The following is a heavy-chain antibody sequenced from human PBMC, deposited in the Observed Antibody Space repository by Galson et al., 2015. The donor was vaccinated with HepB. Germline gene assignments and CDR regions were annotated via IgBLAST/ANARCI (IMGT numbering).Heavy chain of an antibody. CDR3: AKVLERAVTGTGGNLDH. V-gene: IGHV3-11*05. D-gene: IGHD6-19*01. J-gene: IGHJ4*02. Sequence: SLRLSCAASGFTFSDYYMSWIRQAPGKGLEWLSYISSTGTYTNYADPVKGRFTISRDNAKNSLYLQLNSLRAEDTAVYYCAKVLERAVTGTGGNLDHWGQGTLVTVSS. CDR1: GFTFSDYY. CDR2: ISSTGTYT.